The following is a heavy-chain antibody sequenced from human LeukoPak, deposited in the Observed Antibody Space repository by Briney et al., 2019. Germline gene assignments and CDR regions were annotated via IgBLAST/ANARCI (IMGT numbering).Heavy chain of an antibody. D-gene: IGHD6-19*01. J-gene: IGHJ4*02. CDR3: ARVFGSGWYGTSDY. CDR2: IKQDGSEK. Sequence: GGSLRLSCAASGFTFSSYWMSWVRQAPGKGLEWVANIKQDGSEKYYVDSVKGRFTISRDNAKNSLYLQMNSLRAEDTAVYYCARVFGSGWYGTSDYWGQGTLVTISS. V-gene: IGHV3-7*03. CDR1: GFTFSSYW.